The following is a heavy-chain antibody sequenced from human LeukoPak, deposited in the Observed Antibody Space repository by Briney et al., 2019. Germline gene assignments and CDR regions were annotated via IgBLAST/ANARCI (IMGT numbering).Heavy chain of an antibody. CDR2: ISGGGVST. V-gene: IGHV3-23*01. Sequence: PGGSLRLSCGAFGFTFSSYGMSWVRQAPGKGLEWVSAISGGGVSTYYADSVKGRFTISRDNSKNTLYLQMNSLRAEDTAVYNCAGVRGVIYYWGQGTLVTVSS. D-gene: IGHD3-10*01. CDR1: GFTFSSYG. J-gene: IGHJ4*02. CDR3: AGVRGVIYY.